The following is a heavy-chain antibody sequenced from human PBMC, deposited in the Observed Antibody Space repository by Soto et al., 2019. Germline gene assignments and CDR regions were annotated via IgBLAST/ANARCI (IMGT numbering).Heavy chain of an antibody. V-gene: IGHV5-51*01. J-gene: IGHJ3*02. CDR3: ARALKDKVMAHHAFDI. CDR2: IYPGDSDT. Sequence: EVQLVQSGAEVKKPGESLKISCKGSGYIFTSHWIGWVRQMPGKGLEWLGIIYPGDSDTRYSPSFQGQVTISADKSITTAYLQWSSLKASDTAMYYCARALKDKVMAHHAFDIWGQGTMVTVSS. D-gene: IGHD5-18*01. CDR1: GYIFTSHW.